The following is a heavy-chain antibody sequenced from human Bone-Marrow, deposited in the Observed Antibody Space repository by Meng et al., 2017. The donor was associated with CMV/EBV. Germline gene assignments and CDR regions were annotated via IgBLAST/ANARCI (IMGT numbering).Heavy chain of an antibody. D-gene: IGHD4-17*01. Sequence: SETLSLTCTVSGGSISSSSYYWGWIRQPPGKGLEWIGSIYYSGSTYYNPSLKSRVTISVDTSKNQFSLKLSSVTAADTAVYYCARVATVTTSYYYYGMAVWGPGHTVT. CDR2: IYYSGST. CDR3: ARVATVTTSYYYYGMAV. J-gene: IGHJ6*01. CDR1: GGSISSSSYY. V-gene: IGHV4-39*07.